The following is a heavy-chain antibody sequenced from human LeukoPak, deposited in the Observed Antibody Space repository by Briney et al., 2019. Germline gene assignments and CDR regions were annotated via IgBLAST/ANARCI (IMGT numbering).Heavy chain of an antibody. CDR1: GFSFSSYS. CDR2: TSSGSSTT. V-gene: IGHV3-48*04. Sequence: GGSLRLSCAASGFSFSSYSMKWVRQAPGKGLEWLSYTSSGSSTTYYADAVKGRFVISRDNTKKTLDLEMNSLRAEDTAVYFCARVAHFDRGMDVWGQGTTVIVSS. CDR3: ARVAHFDRGMDV. J-gene: IGHJ6*02. D-gene: IGHD3-9*01.